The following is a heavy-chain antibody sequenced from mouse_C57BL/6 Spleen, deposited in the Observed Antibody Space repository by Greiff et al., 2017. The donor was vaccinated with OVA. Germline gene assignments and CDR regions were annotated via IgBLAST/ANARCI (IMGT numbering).Heavy chain of an antibody. V-gene: IGHV5-4*01. J-gene: IGHJ2*01. CDR1: GFTFSSYA. D-gene: IGHD2-5*01. Sequence: DVLLVESGGGLVKPGGSLKLSCAASGFTFSSYAMSWVRQTPEKRLEWVATISDGGSYTYYPDNVKGRFTISRDNAKNNLYLQMSHLKSEDTAMYYCARDPAYYSNYYFDYWGQGTTLTVSS. CDR3: ARDPAYYSNYYFDY. CDR2: ISDGGSYT.